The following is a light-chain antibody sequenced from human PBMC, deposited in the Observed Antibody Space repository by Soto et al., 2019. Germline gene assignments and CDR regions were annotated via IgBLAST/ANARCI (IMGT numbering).Light chain of an antibody. CDR2: VGS. J-gene: IGKJ2*01. CDR3: MQALQSPYT. CDR1: QSLLHRNGHQN. V-gene: IGKV2-28*01. Sequence: VMTPSPLSLTVTPGEPASISCRTSQSLLHRNGHQNLDWYLQKPRKSPHLLIYVGSNRASGVPDRFSGSGSGTDFTLKISRVEAEDVGIYYCMQALQSPYTLGQGTKLEIK.